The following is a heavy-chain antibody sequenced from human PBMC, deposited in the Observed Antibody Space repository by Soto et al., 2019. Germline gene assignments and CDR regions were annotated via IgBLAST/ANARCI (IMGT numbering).Heavy chain of an antibody. CDR1: GGSISSSNW. V-gene: IGHV4-4*02. CDR2: IYHSGST. CDR3: ALNGPYCSGGSCYPRGWFDP. J-gene: IGHJ5*02. Sequence: PSETLSLTCAVSGGSISSSNWWSWVRQPPGKGLEWIGEIYHSGSTNYNPSLKSRVTISVDKSKNQFSLELSSVTAADTAVYYCALNGPYCSGGSCYPRGWFDPWGQGTLVTVSS. D-gene: IGHD2-15*01.